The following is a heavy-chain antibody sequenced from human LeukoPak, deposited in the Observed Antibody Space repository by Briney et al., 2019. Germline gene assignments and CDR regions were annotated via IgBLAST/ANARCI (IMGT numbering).Heavy chain of an antibody. CDR2: ISGSGGST. Sequence: GGSLRLSCAASGFTFSTYSMNWVRQAPGKGLEWVSAISGSGGSTYYADSVKGRFTISRDNSKNTLYLQMNSLRAEDTAVYYCAKATGTFYYFDYWGQGTLVTVSS. D-gene: IGHD1-1*01. CDR3: AKATGTFYYFDY. V-gene: IGHV3-23*01. CDR1: GFTFSTYS. J-gene: IGHJ4*02.